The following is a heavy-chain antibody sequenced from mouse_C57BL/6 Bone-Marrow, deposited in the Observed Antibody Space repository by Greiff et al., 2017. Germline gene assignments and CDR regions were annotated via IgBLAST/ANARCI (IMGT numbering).Heavy chain of an antibody. J-gene: IGHJ3*01. Sequence: VQLQQPGAELVKPGASVKLSCKASGYTFTSYWMHWVKQRPGQGLEWIGMIHPNSGSTNYNEKFKSKATLTVDKSSSTAYMQLSSLTSEDSAVYYCARGITTVVATKAWFAYWGQGTLVTVSA. CDR1: GYTFTSYW. CDR2: IHPNSGST. CDR3: ARGITTVVATKAWFAY. V-gene: IGHV1-64*01. D-gene: IGHD1-1*01.